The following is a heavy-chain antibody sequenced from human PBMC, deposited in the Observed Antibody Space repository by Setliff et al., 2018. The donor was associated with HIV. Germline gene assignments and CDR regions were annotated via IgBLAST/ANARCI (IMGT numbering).Heavy chain of an antibody. CDR1: GTTFSTYL. V-gene: IGHV1-69*10. J-gene: IGHJ4*02. D-gene: IGHD2-21*01. CDR2: IIPILGTE. CDR3: ARDHQTMLWLDY. Sequence: SVKVSCKASGTTFSTYLFTWVRQAPGQGFERMGGIIPILGTEKYAQKFHGRVTLTADMSTNTAYMELRSLTSEDTAVYYCARDHQTMLWLDYWGQGTLVTVS.